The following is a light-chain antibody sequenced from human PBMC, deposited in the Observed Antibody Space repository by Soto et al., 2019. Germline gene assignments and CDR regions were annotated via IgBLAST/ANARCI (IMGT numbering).Light chain of an antibody. V-gene: IGKV1-39*01. CDR1: QSVSNH. Sequence: DIQMTQSPSSLSASVGDRFTITCRASQSVSNHLNWYQQKPGKAPKLLIYASSSLQSGVPSRFSGSGSGTDFTLTISSLQPEDFATYYCQQSHSNIQDLTFGGGTKVEIK. CDR3: QQSHSNIQDLT. J-gene: IGKJ4*01. CDR2: ASS.